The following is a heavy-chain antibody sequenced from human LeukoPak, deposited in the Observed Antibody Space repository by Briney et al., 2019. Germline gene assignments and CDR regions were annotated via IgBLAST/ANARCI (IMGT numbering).Heavy chain of an antibody. Sequence: SETLSLTCIVSGGSIRSYYWSWIRQPPGQGLEWIGYIHYSGSTEYNPSLKSRVTISVDTSKNQFSLKLSSVTAADTAAYYCARRVTAYHDILTGWQSGYFDYWGQGTLVTVSS. CDR3: ARRVTAYHDILTGWQSGYFDY. CDR2: IHYSGST. J-gene: IGHJ4*02. D-gene: IGHD3-9*01. V-gene: IGHV4-59*08. CDR1: GGSIRSYY.